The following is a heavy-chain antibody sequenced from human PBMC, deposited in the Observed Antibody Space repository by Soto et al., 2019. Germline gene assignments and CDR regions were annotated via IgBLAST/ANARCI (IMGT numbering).Heavy chain of an antibody. D-gene: IGHD5-12*01. Sequence: SETLSLTCTVSGESISSSDYYWGWIRQPPGEGLYWIGNIYYSGSTSYNASLKSRVTISVDTSKNQFSLKLTSVTAADTAIYYCARLADGYNIDYWGQGTLVTVSS. CDR2: IYYSGST. J-gene: IGHJ4*02. CDR3: ARLADGYNIDY. CDR1: GESISSSDYY. V-gene: IGHV4-39*01.